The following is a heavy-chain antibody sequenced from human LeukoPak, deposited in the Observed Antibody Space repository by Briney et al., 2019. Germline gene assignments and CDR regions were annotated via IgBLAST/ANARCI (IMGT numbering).Heavy chain of an antibody. Sequence: PSETLSLTCTVSGGSISSGSYYWSWIRQPAGKGLEWIGYIYYSGSTNYNPSLKSRVTISVDTSKNQFSLKLSSVTAADTAVYYCARDFGGAGGYWGQGTLVTVSS. CDR2: IYYSGST. J-gene: IGHJ4*02. D-gene: IGHD3-16*01. CDR3: ARDFGGAGGY. CDR1: GGSISSGSYY. V-gene: IGHV4-61*10.